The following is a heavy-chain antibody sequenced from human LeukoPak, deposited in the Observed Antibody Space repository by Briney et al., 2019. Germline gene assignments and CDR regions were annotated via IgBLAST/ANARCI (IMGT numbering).Heavy chain of an antibody. CDR1: GGSISSSSYY. CDR2: IYYSGST. CDR3: ARDQKGYSYGYWFDP. V-gene: IGHV4-39*07. D-gene: IGHD5-18*01. J-gene: IGHJ5*02. Sequence: SETLSLTCTVSGGSISSSSYYWGWIRQPPGKGLEWIGSIYYSGSTYYNPSLKSRVTISVDTSKNQFSLKLSSVTAADTAVYYCARDQKGYSYGYWFDPWGQGTLVTVSS.